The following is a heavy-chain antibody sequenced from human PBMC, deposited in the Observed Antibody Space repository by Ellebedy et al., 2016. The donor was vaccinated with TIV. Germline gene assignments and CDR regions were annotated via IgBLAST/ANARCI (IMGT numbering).Heavy chain of an antibody. J-gene: IGHJ4*02. Sequence: ASVKVSCXASGYACTGHYMHWVRQAPGQGPEWVGCINPNSGVTAYPPKFQGRVTVTRDTSVSIVSMDLSSLRSDDTALYYCAREMLGDNKSFDYWGQGTLVTVSS. CDR3: AREMLGDNKSFDY. D-gene: IGHD1-26*01. CDR2: INPNSGVT. CDR1: GYACTGHY. V-gene: IGHV1-2*02.